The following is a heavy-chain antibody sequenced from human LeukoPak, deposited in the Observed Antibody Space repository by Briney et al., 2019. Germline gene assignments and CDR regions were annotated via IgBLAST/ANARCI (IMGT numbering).Heavy chain of an antibody. CDR3: ARAIGCSGGSCEVALDY. D-gene: IGHD2-15*01. CDR2: IWYDGSNK. CDR1: GFTFSSYG. J-gene: IGHJ4*02. Sequence: GGSLRLSCAASGFTFSSYGMHWVRQAPGKGLEWVAVIWYDGSNKYYADSVKGGFTISRENSKNTLYLQMNSLRAEDTAVYYCARAIGCSGGSCEVALDYWGQGTLVTVSS. V-gene: IGHV3-33*01.